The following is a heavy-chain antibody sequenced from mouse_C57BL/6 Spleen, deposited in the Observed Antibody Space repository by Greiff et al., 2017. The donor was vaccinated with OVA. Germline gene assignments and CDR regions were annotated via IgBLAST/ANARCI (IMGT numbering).Heavy chain of an antibody. CDR1: GFTFSDYY. Sequence: EVQLVESEGGLVQPGSSMKLSCTASGFTFSDYYMAWVRQVPEKGLEWVANINYDGSSTYYLDSLKSRFIISRDNAKNILYLQMSSLKSEDTSTYNCAREDLGHYFDYWGQGTTLTVSS. V-gene: IGHV5-16*01. J-gene: IGHJ2*01. CDR3: AREDLGHYFDY. D-gene: IGHD4-1*01. CDR2: INYDGSST.